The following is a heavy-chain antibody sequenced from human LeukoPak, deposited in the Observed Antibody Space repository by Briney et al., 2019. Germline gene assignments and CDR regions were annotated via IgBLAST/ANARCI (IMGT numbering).Heavy chain of an antibody. CDR2: IYYSGST. CDR1: GGSISSSSYY. D-gene: IGHD3-22*01. CDR3: ARGKYDSSGYYPFDY. V-gene: IGHV4-61*01. J-gene: IGHJ4*02. Sequence: PSETLSLTCTVSGGSISSSSYYWSWIRQPPGKGLEWIGYIYYSGSTNYNPSLKSRVTISVDTSKNQFSLKLSSVTAADTAVYYCARGKYDSSGYYPFDYWGQGTLVTVSS.